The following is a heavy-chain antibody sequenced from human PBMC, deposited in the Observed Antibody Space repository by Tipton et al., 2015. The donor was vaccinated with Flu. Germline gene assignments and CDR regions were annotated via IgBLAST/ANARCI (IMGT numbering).Heavy chain of an antibody. V-gene: IGHV4-34*01. CDR2: INHSGST. Sequence: TLSLTCAVYGGSFSGYYWRWIRQPPGKGLEWIGEINHSGSTNSNPSLRGRVTISVDTSKNQFSLKLNSVTAADTAVYYCARAPRGAAGLKFFQHWGQGSLVAVSA. D-gene: IGHD6-25*01. CDR3: ARAPRGAAGLKFFQH. CDR1: GGSFSGYY. J-gene: IGHJ1*01.